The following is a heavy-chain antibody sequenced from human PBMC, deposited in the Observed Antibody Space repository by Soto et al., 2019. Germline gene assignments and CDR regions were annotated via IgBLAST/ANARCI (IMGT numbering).Heavy chain of an antibody. CDR3: ASHDPGARFDP. V-gene: IGHV1-2*02. Sequence: QVQLVQSGAEVKKPGASVKVSCKARRYIFTAYFMHWVRQAPGQGLEWMGWINPNNGATHYGLSFQGRVTMTRGTSISTAYMELSSLRSDDTAVYYCASHDPGARFDPWGQGTLVIVSS. CDR1: RYIFTAYF. CDR2: INPNNGAT. J-gene: IGHJ5*02. D-gene: IGHD1-1*01.